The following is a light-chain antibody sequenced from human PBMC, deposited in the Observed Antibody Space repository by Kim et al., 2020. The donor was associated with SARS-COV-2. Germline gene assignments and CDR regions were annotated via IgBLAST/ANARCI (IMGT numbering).Light chain of an antibody. CDR3: KTWDSGIHWV. CDR1: GVSSALA. J-gene: IGLJ3*02. Sequence: LTCTLSGVSSALAIEKHQQHAEKGLRFSIKLYSDGTYSREYGIPDRFSGSTSGAERFLTISSLQSEDEADYYCKTWDSGIHWVFGEGTQLTVL. V-gene: IGLV4-69*01. CDR2: LYSDGTY.